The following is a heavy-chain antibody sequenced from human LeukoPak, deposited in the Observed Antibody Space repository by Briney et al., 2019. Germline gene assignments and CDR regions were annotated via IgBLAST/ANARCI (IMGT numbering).Heavy chain of an antibody. Sequence: SQTLSLTCTVSGGSISSGGYYWSWIRQHPEKGLEWIGYIYYSGSTYYNPSLKSRVTISVDTSKNQFSLKLSSVTAADTAVYYCARYTVWFGEFSDVWGQGTTVTVSS. CDR2: IYYSGST. J-gene: IGHJ6*02. V-gene: IGHV4-31*03. CDR3: ARYTVWFGEFSDV. D-gene: IGHD3-10*01. CDR1: GGSISSGGYY.